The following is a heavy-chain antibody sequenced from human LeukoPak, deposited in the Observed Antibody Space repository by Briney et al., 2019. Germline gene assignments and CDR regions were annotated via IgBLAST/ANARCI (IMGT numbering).Heavy chain of an antibody. V-gene: IGHV3-30*02. J-gene: IGHJ5*02. CDR1: GFTFSYYG. Sequence: GGSLRLSCAASGFTFSYYGMHWVRQAPGKGLEWVAFIRYNGNDKFYAETVKGRFTISRDTSRNTLYLQMNRLRPEDTAVYYCAKGLMRDRWFGESWGQGTLVTVSS. D-gene: IGHD3-10*01. CDR3: AKGLMRDRWFGES. CDR2: IRYNGNDK.